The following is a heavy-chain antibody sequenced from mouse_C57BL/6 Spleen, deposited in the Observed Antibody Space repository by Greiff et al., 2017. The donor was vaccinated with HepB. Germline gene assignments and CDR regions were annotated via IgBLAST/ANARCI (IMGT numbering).Heavy chain of an antibody. CDR3: ARRDGYSLAY. D-gene: IGHD2-3*01. V-gene: IGHV7-3*01. CDR2: IRNKANGYTT. CDR1: GFTFTDYY. J-gene: IGHJ3*01. Sequence: DVMLVESGGGLVQPGGSLSLSCAASGFTFTDYYMSWVRQPPGKALEWLGFIRNKANGYTTEYNASVKGRLTISRDNSQSILYLQMIALSAEDIATYYCARRDGYSLAYWGQGTLVTVSA.